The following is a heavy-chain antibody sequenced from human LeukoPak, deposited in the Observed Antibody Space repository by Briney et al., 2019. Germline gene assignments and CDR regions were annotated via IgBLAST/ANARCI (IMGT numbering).Heavy chain of an antibody. CDR3: ARVGGEYYDFWSGYYRTYYYYYMDV. V-gene: IGHV4-38-2*02. J-gene: IGHJ6*03. Sequence: PSETLSLTCTVSGYSISSGYYWGWIRQPPGKGLEWIGSIYHSGSTYYNPSLKSRVTISVDTSKNQFSLKLSSVTAADTAVYYCARVGGEYYDFWSGYYRTYYYYYMDVWGKGTTVTVSS. CDR1: GYSISSGYY. CDR2: IYHSGST. D-gene: IGHD3-3*01.